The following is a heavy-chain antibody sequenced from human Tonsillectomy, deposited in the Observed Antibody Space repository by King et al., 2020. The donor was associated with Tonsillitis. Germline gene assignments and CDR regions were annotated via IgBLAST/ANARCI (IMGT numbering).Heavy chain of an antibody. Sequence: QLVQSGGGVVQPGRSLRLSCAASGFTFSSEVMHWVRQAPGKGLEWVAVIWSDGNNKYYADSVKGRFTISRDNSKNTLYLQMNNLRAEDTAVYYCAREGTYGSGTFFDYWGQGTLVIVSS. CDR1: GFTFSSEV. CDR2: IWSDGNNK. CDR3: AREGTYGSGTFFDY. V-gene: IGHV3-33*08. J-gene: IGHJ4*02. D-gene: IGHD3-10*01.